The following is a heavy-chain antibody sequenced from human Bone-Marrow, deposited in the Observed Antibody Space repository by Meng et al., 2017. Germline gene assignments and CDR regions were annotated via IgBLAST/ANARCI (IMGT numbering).Heavy chain of an antibody. CDR3: EIGITMVRGAREGAFDI. V-gene: IGHV3-66*02. D-gene: IGHD3-10*01. CDR2: IYSGGST. CDR1: GFTVSSNY. J-gene: IGHJ3*02. Sequence: GESLKISCAASGFTVSSNYMSWVRPAPGKGLEWVSVIYSGGSTYYEDSVKGRFTISRDNSKKTLDLQMNSLRAEDTAVYYCEIGITMVRGAREGAFDIWGQGIMVTVSS.